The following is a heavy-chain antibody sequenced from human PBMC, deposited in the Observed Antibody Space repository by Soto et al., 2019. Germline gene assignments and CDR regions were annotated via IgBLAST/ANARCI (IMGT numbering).Heavy chain of an antibody. CDR3: AAGVTYDGNFDI. D-gene: IGHD5-12*01. Sequence: QMQLVQSGPEVKKPGTSVKVSCKASGFTFTSSAMQWVRHARGQRLELIGWIVVGSGNTNYAQKFQERVSITRDMSTRTAYMELSSLRSEDTAVYYCAAGVTYDGNFDIWGQGTMVTVSS. V-gene: IGHV1-58*02. J-gene: IGHJ3*02. CDR2: IVVGSGNT. CDR1: GFTFTSSA.